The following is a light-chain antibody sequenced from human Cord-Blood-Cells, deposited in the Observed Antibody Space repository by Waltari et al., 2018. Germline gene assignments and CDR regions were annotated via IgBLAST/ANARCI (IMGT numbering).Light chain of an antibody. CDR3: QQYGSSPLT. CDR1: QSVSSSY. V-gene: IGKV3-20*01. J-gene: IGKJ4*01. CDR2: GAS. Sequence: EIVLTQSPGTLSLSPGERATLSCRASQSVSSSYLAWYQQKPGQAPRLLIYGASSRATGIPDRFSGSGSGTDFTHTISRLEPEDFAVDYWQQYGSSPLTYGGGTKVEIK.